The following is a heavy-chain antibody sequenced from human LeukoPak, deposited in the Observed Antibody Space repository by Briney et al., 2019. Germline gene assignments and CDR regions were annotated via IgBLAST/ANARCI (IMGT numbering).Heavy chain of an antibody. J-gene: IGHJ4*02. V-gene: IGHV3-23*01. Sequence: GGSLRLSCAASGFPFSSYAMTWVRQAPGKGLEWVSVISGSGDRIYNADSVKGRFTISRDNSKNTLYLQMSSLRAEDTAVYYCAKDVVGEFDYWGQGTLVTVSS. CDR3: AKDVVGEFDY. CDR1: GFPFSSYA. D-gene: IGHD1-26*01. CDR2: ISGSGDRI.